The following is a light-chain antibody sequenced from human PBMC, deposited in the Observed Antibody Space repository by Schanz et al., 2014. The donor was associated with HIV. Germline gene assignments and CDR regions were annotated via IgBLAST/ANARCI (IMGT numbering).Light chain of an antibody. CDR2: SAS. J-gene: IGKJ1*01. CDR3: QHYDNSPWT. Sequence: EIVVTQSPGTLSLSPGERATLSCRASQTVSNTFLAWYQQKLGQAPRLLIYSASTRATGVPARFTGSGSGTDFTLTISSLEPEDSAVYYCQHYDNSPWTFGQGTKVEI. CDR1: QTVSNTF. V-gene: IGKV3-20*01.